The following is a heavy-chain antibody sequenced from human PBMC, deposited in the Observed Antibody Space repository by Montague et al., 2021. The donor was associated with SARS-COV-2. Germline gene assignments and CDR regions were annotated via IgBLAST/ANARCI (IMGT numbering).Heavy chain of an antibody. CDR3: AREEMATIPSE. J-gene: IGHJ4*02. CDR1: GFTFRSYA. V-gene: IGHV3-21*04. CDR2: ISGSGSAV. D-gene: IGHD5-12*01. Sequence: SLRLSCAAAGFTFRSYAMSWVRQAPGKGLQWVSGISGSGSAVYYTDSVKGRFTISRDNAKNSLYLELTSLRVDDTAKYYCAREEMATIPSEWGQGILVIVSS.